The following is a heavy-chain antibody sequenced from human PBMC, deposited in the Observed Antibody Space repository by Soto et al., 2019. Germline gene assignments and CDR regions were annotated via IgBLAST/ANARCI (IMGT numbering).Heavy chain of an antibody. D-gene: IGHD5-18*01. V-gene: IGHV1-69*01. CDR2: IIPIFGTA. Sequence: QVQLVQSGAEVRKPGSSVKVSCKASGGTFRRHGISWVRQAPGQGLEWMGGIIPIFGTANHAQKIQGRVTITADESTITVYMELSSLRSEDKAVDYCAKPGNSYGVYDDNDMDVWDQGTTVTVSS. CDR1: GGTFRRHG. CDR3: AKPGNSYGVYDDNDMDV. J-gene: IGHJ6*03.